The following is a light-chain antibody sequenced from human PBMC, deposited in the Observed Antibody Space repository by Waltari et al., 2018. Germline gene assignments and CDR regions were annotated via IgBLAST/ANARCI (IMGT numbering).Light chain of an antibody. CDR1: RSDGGGYRY. CDR3: NSFTLGTALLV. CDR2: DVN. J-gene: IGLJ2*01. V-gene: IGLV2-14*03. Sequence: QSALTQTASVSGSPGKSITISCTGTRSDGGGYRYVCCYQQHPGKAPNLIIYDVNNRPSGVSNRFSGSKSANTASLTISGLQAEDEADYYCNSFTLGTALLVFGGGTKLTVL.